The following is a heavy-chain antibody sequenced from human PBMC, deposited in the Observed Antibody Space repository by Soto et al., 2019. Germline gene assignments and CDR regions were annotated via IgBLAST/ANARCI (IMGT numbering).Heavy chain of an antibody. CDR1: GFTFSSYA. V-gene: IGHV3-23*01. CDR2: ISGSGGST. CDR3: AREYYYDSSGYYSSAFDI. Sequence: GGSLRLSCAASGFTFSSYAMSWVRQAPGKGLEWVSAISGSGGSTYYAASVKGRFTISRDNSKNTLYLQMNSLRAEDTAVYYCAREYYYDSSGYYSSAFDIWGQGTMVTVSS. D-gene: IGHD3-22*01. J-gene: IGHJ3*02.